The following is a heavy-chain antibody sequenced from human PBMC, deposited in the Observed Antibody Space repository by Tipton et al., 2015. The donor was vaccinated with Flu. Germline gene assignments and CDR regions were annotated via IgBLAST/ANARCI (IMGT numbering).Heavy chain of an antibody. CDR1: GGSISSYY. Sequence: TLSLTCTVSGGSISSYYWSWIRQPPGKGLEWIGYIYYTGTTDYNPSLKSRVTISGDMSKNQFSLTLSSVTAADTAVYSCVRLSKPYDDFRPHAFEIWGQWTMVAVSS. V-gene: IGHV4-59*01. J-gene: IGHJ3*02. D-gene: IGHD4-17*01. CDR2: IYYTGTT. CDR3: VRLSKPYDDFRPHAFEI.